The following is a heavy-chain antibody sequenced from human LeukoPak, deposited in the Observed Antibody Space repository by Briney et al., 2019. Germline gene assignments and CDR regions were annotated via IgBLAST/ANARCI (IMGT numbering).Heavy chain of an antibody. V-gene: IGHV3-23*01. J-gene: IGHJ4*02. CDR3: ARVEKYFDWLLYDY. Sequence: GGSLRLSCAVSGFTFTIYAMAWVRLAPGKGLEWVSSISNSGGTTYYADSVKGRFTISRDNSKNTLYLQMNSLRAEDTAVYYCARVEKYFDWLLYDYWGQGTLVTVSS. CDR1: GFTFTIYA. CDR2: ISNSGGTT. D-gene: IGHD3-9*01.